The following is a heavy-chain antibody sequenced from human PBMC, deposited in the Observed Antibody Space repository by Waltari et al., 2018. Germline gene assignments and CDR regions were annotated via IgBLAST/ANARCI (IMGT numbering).Heavy chain of an antibody. J-gene: IGHJ3*02. Sequence: QVQLQESGPGLVKPSPTLSLTCTVSGGSISSGSYYWSWIRQPAGQGLEWIGRIYTSGSTNYNPSLKSRVTISVDTSKNQFSLKLSSVTAADTAVYYCARDLAGSYYYDSSGYYDAFDIWGQGTMVTVSS. CDR3: ARDLAGSYYYDSSGYYDAFDI. CDR1: GGSISSGSYY. V-gene: IGHV4-61*02. CDR2: IYTSGST. D-gene: IGHD3-22*01.